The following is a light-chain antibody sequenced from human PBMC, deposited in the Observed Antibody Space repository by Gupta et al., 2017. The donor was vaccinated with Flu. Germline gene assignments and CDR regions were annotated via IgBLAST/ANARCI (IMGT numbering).Light chain of an antibody. V-gene: IGLV7-43*01. Sequence: GTVIPTCASSTGVVTSASYANWCQQKPEHDLRELIYSTNNTTASTPTLFSGSPCGAKAALTLSGVQPEAEDDYHCLLFHGGGYVFGTGTKVTVL. CDR1: TGVVTSASY. CDR3: LLFHGGGYV. J-gene: IGLJ1*01. CDR2: STN.